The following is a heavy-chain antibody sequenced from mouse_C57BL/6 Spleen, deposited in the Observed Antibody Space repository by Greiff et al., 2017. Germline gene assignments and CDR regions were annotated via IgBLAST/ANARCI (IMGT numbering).Heavy chain of an antibody. CDR1: GYTFTSYW. Sequence: QVHVKQPGAELVKPGASVKLSCKASGYTFTSYWMHWVKQRPGRGLEWIGRIDPNSGGTKYNEKFKSKATLTVDKPSSTAYMQLSSLTSEDSAVYYCARSRATVVAHFDYWGQGTTLTVSS. CDR2: IDPNSGGT. V-gene: IGHV1-72*01. J-gene: IGHJ2*01. D-gene: IGHD1-1*01. CDR3: ARSRATVVAHFDY.